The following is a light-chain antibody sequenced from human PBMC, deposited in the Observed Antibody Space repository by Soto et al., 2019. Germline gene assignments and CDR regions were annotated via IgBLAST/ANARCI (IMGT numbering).Light chain of an antibody. J-gene: IGLJ2*01. CDR2: VKSDGSH. CDR3: QTWDTGIVV. Sequence: QLVLTQSPSASASLGASVKLTCTLSSGHGNYVIAWHQQQPEKGPRYLMKVKSDGSHNKGDGLPDRFSGSSSGAERYLAISSLQSEDEADYYCQTWDTGIVVFGGGTKLTVL. V-gene: IGLV4-69*01. CDR1: SGHGNYV.